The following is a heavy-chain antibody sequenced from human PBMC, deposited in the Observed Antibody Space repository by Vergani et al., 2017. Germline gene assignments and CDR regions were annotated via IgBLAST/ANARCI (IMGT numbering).Heavy chain of an antibody. CDR2: IYYSGST. D-gene: IGHD5-12*01. V-gene: IGHV4-61*08. J-gene: IGHJ4*02. CDR1: GGSISSGDYY. CDR3: ARRRQAGYEEEVGAFDY. Sequence: QVQLQESGPGLVKPSQTLSLTCTVSGGSISSGDYYWSWIRQPPGKGLEWIGYIYYSGSTNYNPSLKSRVTISVDTAKNQFSLKLSSVTAADTAVYYCARRRQAGYEEEVGAFDYWGQGTLVTVSS.